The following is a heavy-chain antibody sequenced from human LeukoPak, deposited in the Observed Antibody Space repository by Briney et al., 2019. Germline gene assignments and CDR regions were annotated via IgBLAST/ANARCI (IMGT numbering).Heavy chain of an antibody. J-gene: IGHJ4*02. V-gene: IGHV4-39*01. CDR2: IYYSGST. CDR1: GGSIRGSSDY. CDR3: ARNESVLGTTGLNDFFDD. Sequence: SETLSLTCTVSGGSIRGSSDYWGWIRQSQGKGLDWIGSIYYSGSTYYNPSLKSRVTISVDTSKNQFYVKLTSVTAADTAVYYCARNESVLGTTGLNDFFDDWGRGTLVTVSS. D-gene: IGHD1-26*01.